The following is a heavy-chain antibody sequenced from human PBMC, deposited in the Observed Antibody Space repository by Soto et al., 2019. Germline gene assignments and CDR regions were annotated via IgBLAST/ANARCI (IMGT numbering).Heavy chain of an antibody. CDR2: IYYSGST. CDR1: GGSISSYY. Sequence: SETLSLTCTVSGGSISSYYWSWIRQPPGKGLEWIGYIYYSGSTNYNPSLKSRVTISVDTSKNQFSLKLSSVTAADTAVYYCARVLCGGDCVGGDWFAPWGQGTLVTVSS. CDR3: ARVLCGGDCVGGDWFAP. V-gene: IGHV4-59*01. D-gene: IGHD2-21*02. J-gene: IGHJ5*02.